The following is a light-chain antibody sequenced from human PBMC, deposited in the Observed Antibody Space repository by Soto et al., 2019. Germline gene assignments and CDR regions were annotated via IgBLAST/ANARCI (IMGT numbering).Light chain of an antibody. CDR3: QQRSNSPFT. J-gene: IGKJ5*01. CDR2: DAS. CDR1: QSFSSY. V-gene: IGKV3-11*01. Sequence: EIVLTQSPATLSLSPGERATLSCRASQSFSSYLAWYQHKPGQAPRLLIYDASIRATGIPARFSGSGSGTDFTLIISSLEPEDFAVYYCQQRSNSPFTFGQGTRLEIK.